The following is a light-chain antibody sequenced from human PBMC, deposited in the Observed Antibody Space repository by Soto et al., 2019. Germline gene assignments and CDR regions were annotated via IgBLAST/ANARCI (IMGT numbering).Light chain of an antibody. Sequence: EIVMTQSPATLSVSPGERATLSCRASQSVSSNLAWYQQKPGQAPRLLIYGASTRASGIPARFSGSGSGTEFTLTISSLQSEDVAVYYWQQYKNWTPLTFGGGTKVEIK. CDR2: GAS. CDR1: QSVSSN. V-gene: IGKV3-15*01. CDR3: QQYKNWTPLT. J-gene: IGKJ4*01.